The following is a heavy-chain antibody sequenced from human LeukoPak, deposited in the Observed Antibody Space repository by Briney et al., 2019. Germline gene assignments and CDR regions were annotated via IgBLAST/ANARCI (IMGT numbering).Heavy chain of an antibody. V-gene: IGHV1-18*01. CDR1: GYTFTSYG. Sequence: GASVKVSCKASGYTFTSYGISWVRQAPGQGLEWMGWISAYNGNTNYAQKLQGRVTMTTDTSTSTAYMELRSLRSDDTAVYYCARERYSSSWYEGKYYYYYMDVWGKGTTVTISS. CDR2: ISAYNGNT. J-gene: IGHJ6*03. CDR3: ARERYSSSWYEGKYYYYYMDV. D-gene: IGHD6-13*01.